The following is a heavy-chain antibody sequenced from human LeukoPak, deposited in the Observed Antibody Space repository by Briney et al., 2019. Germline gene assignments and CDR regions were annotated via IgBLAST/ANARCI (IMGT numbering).Heavy chain of an antibody. V-gene: IGHV3-23*01. CDR3: AKVGVGDSSGYYFDY. D-gene: IGHD3-22*01. Sequence: GGSLRLSCAASGFTFSSYAMSWVRQAPGKGLEWVSAISGSGGSTYYADSVKGRFTISRDNSKNTLYLQMNSLRAEDTAVYYCAKVGVGDSSGYYFDYWGQGTLVTVSS. CDR1: GFTFSSYA. CDR2: ISGSGGST. J-gene: IGHJ4*02.